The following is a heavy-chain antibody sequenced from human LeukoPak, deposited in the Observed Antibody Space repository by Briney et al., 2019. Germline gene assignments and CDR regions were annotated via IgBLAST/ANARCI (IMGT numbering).Heavy chain of an antibody. CDR3: AKVAEYYDSSGYLDY. V-gene: IGHV3-30*09. CDR2: ISYDGSNK. D-gene: IGHD3-22*01. Sequence: GRSLRLSCAASGFTFSSYAMHWVRQAPGKGLEWVAVISYDGSNKYYADSVKGRFAISRDNSKNTLYLQMNSLRAEDTAVYYCAKVAEYYDSSGYLDYWGQGTLVTVSS. J-gene: IGHJ4*02. CDR1: GFTFSSYA.